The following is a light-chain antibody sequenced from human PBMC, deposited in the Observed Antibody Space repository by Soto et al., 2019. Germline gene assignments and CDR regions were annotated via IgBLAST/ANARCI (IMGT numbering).Light chain of an antibody. CDR3: QQYNGT. CDR1: QSVSNNY. V-gene: IGKV3-20*01. Sequence: EIVLTQSPGTLSLSPGERATVFCRASQSVSNNYLAWYQQKPGQAPRLLIYGASNRATGIPDRFSGSGSGTYFTLTISSLQPDDFATYYCQQYNGTFGQGTKVDIK. CDR2: GAS. J-gene: IGKJ1*01.